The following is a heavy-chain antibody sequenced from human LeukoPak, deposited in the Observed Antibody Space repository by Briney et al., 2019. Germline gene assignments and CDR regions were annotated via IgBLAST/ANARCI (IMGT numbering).Heavy chain of an antibody. J-gene: IGHJ2*01. CDR2: IYTSGST. CDR1: GGSISSGRYY. V-gene: IGHV4-61*02. D-gene: IGHD3-10*01. CDR3: ARDPASGGDWYFNL. Sequence: SQTLSLTCTVSGGSISSGRYYWSWIRPPAGKGLEWIGRIYTSGSTNYNPSLQSRVTISVETYKNQFSLELSSLAAAGAPESYCARDPASGGDWYFNLWGRGTLVTVSS.